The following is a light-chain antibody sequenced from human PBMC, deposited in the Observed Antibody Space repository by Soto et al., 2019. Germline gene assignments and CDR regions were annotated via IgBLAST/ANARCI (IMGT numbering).Light chain of an antibody. CDR1: NSDVGGYDY. CDR2: EVS. J-gene: IGLJ3*02. Sequence: QSVLTQPASVSGSLGQSITISCTGTNSDVGGYDYVSWYQQHPGKAPKLMIYEVSHRPSGVSNRFSGSRSGNTASLTISGLQAEDEADYYCSSYTSSTTLGVFGGGTKLTVL. V-gene: IGLV2-14*01. CDR3: SSYTSSTTLGV.